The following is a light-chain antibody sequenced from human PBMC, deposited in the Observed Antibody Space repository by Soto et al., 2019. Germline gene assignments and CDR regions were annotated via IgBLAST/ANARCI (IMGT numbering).Light chain of an antibody. CDR3: QQYNNWPTT. J-gene: IGKJ1*01. Sequence: EIVLTQSPATLSLAPGNRATLSCRASQNVRGYLAWYQQKPGQAPRLLIYDASNRATGIPARFSGSGSGTEFTLTISSLQSEDFAVYYCQQYNNWPTTFGQGTKVDIK. CDR2: DAS. V-gene: IGKV3-11*01. CDR1: QNVRGY.